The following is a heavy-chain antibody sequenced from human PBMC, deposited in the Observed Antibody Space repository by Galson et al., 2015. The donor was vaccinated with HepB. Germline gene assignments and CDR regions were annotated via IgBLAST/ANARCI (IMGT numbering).Heavy chain of an antibody. Sequence: SSTTYYWGWIRQSPGKGLEWIGSIYYSGNTYYNPSLKSRVAISVDTSKNQFSLKLYSVTAADTALYYCARVRDGYYYYYGMDVWGQGTTVTVSS. V-gene: IGHV4-39*07. CDR1: SSTTYY. CDR3: ARVRDGYYYYYGMDV. CDR2: IYYSGNT. J-gene: IGHJ6*02. D-gene: IGHD2-2*03.